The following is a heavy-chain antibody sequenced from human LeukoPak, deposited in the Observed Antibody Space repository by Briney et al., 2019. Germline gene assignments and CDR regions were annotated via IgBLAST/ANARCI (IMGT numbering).Heavy chain of an antibody. V-gene: IGHV3-23*01. J-gene: IGHJ6*02. CDR2: ISSSGGST. CDR3: AKYLNTGGPPYALDV. CDR1: GFTFSNYA. Sequence: PGGSLRLSCAASGFTFSNYAMTWVRRAPGKGLEWVSAISSSGGSTFYADSVKGRFTISRDNSKNTLYLQMNSLRAEDTAIYYCAKYLNTGGPPYALDVWGQGTTVTVSS. D-gene: IGHD3-16*01.